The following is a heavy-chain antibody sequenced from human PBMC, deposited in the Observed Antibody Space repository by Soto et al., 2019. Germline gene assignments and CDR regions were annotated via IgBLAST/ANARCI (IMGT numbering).Heavy chain of an antibody. J-gene: IGHJ3*01. CDR2: ISSHGSDK. CDR3: AKDQGIAASHGID. D-gene: IGHD6-13*01. Sequence: QVQLVESGGGVVQPGTSLRLSCAASGFTFKNYGMHWVRQAPGTGLEWVAAISSHGSDKYYADSVKGRLTTSRDNSKNTLYLQMHSLIAEDTAVYYCAKDQGIAASHGIDWGQGTMVTVSS. V-gene: IGHV3-30*18. CDR1: GFTFKNYG.